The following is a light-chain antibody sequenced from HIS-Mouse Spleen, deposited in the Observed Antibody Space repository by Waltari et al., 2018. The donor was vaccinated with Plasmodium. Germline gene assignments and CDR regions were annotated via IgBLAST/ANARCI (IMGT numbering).Light chain of an antibody. CDR1: NIGSKS. V-gene: IGLV3-21*02. Sequence: SYVLTQPPSVSVAPGQTARITCGGNNIGSKSVHWYQQKPGQATVLVVYDDSDRPSGIPERFAGANSGNTATLTISRGEAGDEADYYCQVWDSSSDHYVFGTGTKVTVL. CDR3: QVWDSSSDHYV. J-gene: IGLJ1*01. CDR2: DDS.